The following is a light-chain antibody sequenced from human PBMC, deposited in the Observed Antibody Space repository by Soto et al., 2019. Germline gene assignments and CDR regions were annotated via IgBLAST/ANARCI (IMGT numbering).Light chain of an antibody. CDR2: DAS. CDR3: QQRSNWPSIT. V-gene: IGKV3D-20*02. J-gene: IGKJ5*01. CDR1: QSVSSSY. Sequence: EIVLTQSPGTLSLSPGERATLSCRASQSVSSSYLAWYQQKPGQAPRLLIYDASNRATGIPARFSGSGSGTDLTPTISSLEPEDFAVYYCQQRSNWPSITFGQGTRLEIK.